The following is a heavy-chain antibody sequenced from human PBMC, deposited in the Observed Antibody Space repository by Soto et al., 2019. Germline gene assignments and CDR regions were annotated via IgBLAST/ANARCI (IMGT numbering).Heavy chain of an antibody. CDR1: GFTFSSYA. J-gene: IGHJ4*02. V-gene: IGHV3-23*01. Sequence: GGSLRLSCAASGFTFSSYAMNWVRQVPGKGLEWVSSISGSGGTTHYADPVKGRFTISRDNSKNMLFLQMNSLRAEDTAIYYCAKKVNSGPGSQYFDYWGQGTLVTVSS. CDR2: ISGSGGTT. CDR3: AKKVNSGPGSQYFDY. D-gene: IGHD3-10*01.